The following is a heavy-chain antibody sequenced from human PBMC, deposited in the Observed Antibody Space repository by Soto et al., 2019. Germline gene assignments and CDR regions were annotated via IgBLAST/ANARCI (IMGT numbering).Heavy chain of an antibody. CDR3: ARVGRENYDSSGYYGGTVGYFDY. J-gene: IGHJ4*02. D-gene: IGHD3-22*01. CDR2: IYYSGST. CDR1: GGSISSGGYY. V-gene: IGHV4-31*03. Sequence: RSLTCTVSGGSISSGGYYWSWIRQHPGKGLEWIGYIYYSGSTYYNPSLKSRVTISVDTSKNQFSLKLSSVTAADTAVYYCARVGRENYDSSGYYGGTVGYFDYWGQGTLVTVSS.